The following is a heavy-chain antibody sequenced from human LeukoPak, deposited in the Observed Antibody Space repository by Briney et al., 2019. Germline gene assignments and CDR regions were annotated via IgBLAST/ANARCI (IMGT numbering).Heavy chain of an antibody. D-gene: IGHD2-2*01. CDR1: GYTFTSYD. V-gene: IGHV1-8*01. CDR3: ARAGIVVVPAAMLNY. Sequence: ASVKVSCKASGYTFTSYDINWVRQATGQGLEWMGWMNPNSGNTGYAQKFQGRVTMTRDTSISTAYMELSRLRSDDTAVYYCARAGIVVVPAAMLNYWGQGTLVTVSS. J-gene: IGHJ4*02. CDR2: MNPNSGNT.